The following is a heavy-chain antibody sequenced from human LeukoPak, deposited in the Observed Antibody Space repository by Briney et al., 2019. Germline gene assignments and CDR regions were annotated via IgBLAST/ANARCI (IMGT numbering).Heavy chain of an antibody. J-gene: IGHJ4*02. D-gene: IGHD4-23*01. V-gene: IGHV3-23*01. CDR2: ISPSGDAT. CDR1: GFIFSSHG. Sequence: GGSLRLSCAASGFIFSSHGMNWVRQAPGKGLEWVSGISPSGDATFYADSVKGRFTISRDNAKNTLYLQMNSLRAEDTAVYYCARDGVTITYYFDYWGQGTLVTVSS. CDR3: ARDGVTITYYFDY.